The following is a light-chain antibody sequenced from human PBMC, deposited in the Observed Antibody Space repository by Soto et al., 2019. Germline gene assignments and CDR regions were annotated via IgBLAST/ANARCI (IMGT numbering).Light chain of an antibody. Sequence: AIQMTQSPSSLSASVGDRVTITCRASQGIRNDLGWYQQKPGKAPKLLIYAASSLQSGVPSRFSGSGSGTDFTLTISSLQPEDFATYDCQQSYTTPPLTFGGGTKVQIK. J-gene: IGKJ4*01. CDR2: AAS. CDR3: QQSYTTPPLT. V-gene: IGKV1-6*01. CDR1: QGIRND.